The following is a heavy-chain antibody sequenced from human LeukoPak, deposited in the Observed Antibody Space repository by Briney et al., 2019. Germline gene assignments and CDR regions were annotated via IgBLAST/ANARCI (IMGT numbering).Heavy chain of an antibody. CDR3: ARWGASVAFDI. V-gene: IGHV3-53*01. Sequence: GGSLRLSCAASGFTVSSNYMSWVRQAPGKGLEWVSVIYSGGSTYYADSVKGRFTVSRDNSKNTLYLQMNSLRAEDTAVYYCARWGASVAFDIWGQGTMVTVSS. J-gene: IGHJ3*02. D-gene: IGHD1-26*01. CDR2: IYSGGST. CDR1: GFTVSSNY.